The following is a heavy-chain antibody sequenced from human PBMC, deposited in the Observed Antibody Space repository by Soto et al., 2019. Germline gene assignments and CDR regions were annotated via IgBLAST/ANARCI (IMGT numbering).Heavy chain of an antibody. CDR1: GFTFSSYA. CDR2: ISGSGGST. Sequence: VGSLRLSCAASGFTFSSYAMSWVRQAPGKGLEWVSAISGSGGSTYYADSVKGRFTISRDNSKNTLYLQMNSLRAEDTAVYYCANIANYYYDSSGYLLYWGQGTLVTVSS. D-gene: IGHD3-22*01. V-gene: IGHV3-23*01. J-gene: IGHJ4*02. CDR3: ANIANYYYDSSGYLLY.